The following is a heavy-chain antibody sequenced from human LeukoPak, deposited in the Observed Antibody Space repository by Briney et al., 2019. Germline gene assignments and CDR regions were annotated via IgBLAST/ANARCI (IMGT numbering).Heavy chain of an antibody. V-gene: IGHV4-59*01. CDR3: ARAYGSGSYGYFDY. J-gene: IGHJ4*02. Sequence: SETLSLTCTVSGGSICSYYWSWIRQPPGKGLEWIGYIYYSGSTNYNPSLKSRVTISVDTSKNQFSLKLSSVTAADTAVYYCARAYGSGSYGYFDYWGQGTLVTVSS. D-gene: IGHD3-10*01. CDR2: IYYSGST. CDR1: GGSICSYY.